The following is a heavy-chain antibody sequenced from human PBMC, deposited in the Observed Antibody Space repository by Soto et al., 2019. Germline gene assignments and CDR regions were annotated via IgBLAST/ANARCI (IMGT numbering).Heavy chain of an antibody. V-gene: IGHV1-69*13. CDR1: GGTFSSYA. J-gene: IGHJ6*02. CDR3: ARAFMVRGVIRVDYYGTDV. D-gene: IGHD3-10*01. CDR2: IIPIFGTA. Sequence: SSVKVSCKASGGTFSSYAISWVRQAPGQGLEWMGGIIPIFGTANYAQKFQGRVTITADESTSTAYMELSSLRSEDTAVYYCARAFMVRGVIRVDYYGTDVWGQGNKVTVPS.